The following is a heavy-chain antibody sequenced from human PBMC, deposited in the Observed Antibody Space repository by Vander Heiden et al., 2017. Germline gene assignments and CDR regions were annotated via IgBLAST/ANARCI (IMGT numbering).Heavy chain of an antibody. CDR1: GYTFTSYA. CDR3: ARDRTRYFDWLFPFDY. D-gene: IGHD3-9*01. J-gene: IGHJ4*02. Sequence: QVQLVQSGAEVKKPGASAKVSCKASGYTFTSYAMHSVRQAPGQRLECMGWINAGNGNRKYSQKCQGRVTITRDTSASTAYMELSSLRSEETAVYYCARDRTRYFDWLFPFDYWGQGTMVTVSS. CDR2: INAGNGNR. V-gene: IGHV1-3*01.